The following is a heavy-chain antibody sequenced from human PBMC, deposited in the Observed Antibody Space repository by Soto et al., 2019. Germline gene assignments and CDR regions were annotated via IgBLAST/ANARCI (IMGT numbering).Heavy chain of an antibody. V-gene: IGHV1-18*01. CDR1: GYSFTAYG. D-gene: IGHD3-3*01. Sequence: QVQVVQSGDEVKETGASVRVSCKTSGYSFTAYGISWVRQAPGQGLEWMGWISGYNGKTKYAQKVQGRVTMTTDTSTSTAYMEVRCLRSDDTAIYYCARDAPPPELRFLEWHNYDYNGMDVWGQGTTVTVSS. CDR2: ISGYNGKT. CDR3: ARDAPPPELRFLEWHNYDYNGMDV. J-gene: IGHJ6*02.